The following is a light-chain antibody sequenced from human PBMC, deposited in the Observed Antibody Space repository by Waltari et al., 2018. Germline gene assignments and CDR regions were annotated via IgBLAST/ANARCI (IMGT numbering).Light chain of an antibody. CDR2: GAS. J-gene: IGKJ1*01. V-gene: IGKV3-20*01. CDR3: QQYGSSPPWT. Sequence: EIVLTQSPGTLSLSPGERPTLSCRASQRVSSSYLAWYQQKPGQAPRVLIYGASSRATGIPDRFSGSGSGTDFTLTISRLEPEDFAVYYCQQYGSSPPWTFGQGTKVEIK. CDR1: QRVSSSY.